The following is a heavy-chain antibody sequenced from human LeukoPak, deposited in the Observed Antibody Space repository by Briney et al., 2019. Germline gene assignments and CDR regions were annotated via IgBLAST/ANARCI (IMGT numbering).Heavy chain of an antibody. V-gene: IGHV3-66*01. CDR1: GFTVTNNY. CDR2: IYAGGTT. D-gene: IGHD4-11*01. CDR3: ARDRESESDSEGDY. Sequence: GGSLRLSCAASGFTVTNNYMSWVRQAPGKGLEWVSVIYAGGTTSYADSVKGRFTISRDDATNSLYLQMNSLRVEDTALYYCARDRESESDSEGDYWGQGTLVTVSS. J-gene: IGHJ4*02.